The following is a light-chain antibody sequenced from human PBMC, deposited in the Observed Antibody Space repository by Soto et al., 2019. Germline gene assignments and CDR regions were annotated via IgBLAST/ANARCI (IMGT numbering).Light chain of an antibody. CDR2: DVS. CDR1: SSDIGGYDY. Sequence: QSVLTQPASVSGSAGQSITISCTGTSSDIGGYDYVSWYQHHPGKAPRLILYDVSNRPSGVSNRFSGSKSGNTASLTTSGLQAEDEAEYYCSSYATSSTLDVFGTGTKLTVL. J-gene: IGLJ1*01. CDR3: SSYATSSTLDV. V-gene: IGLV2-14*03.